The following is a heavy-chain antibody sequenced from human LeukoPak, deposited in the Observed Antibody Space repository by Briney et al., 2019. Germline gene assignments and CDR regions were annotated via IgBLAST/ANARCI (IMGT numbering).Heavy chain of an antibody. Sequence: PGTSLRLSCAASGFSFTTYNFHWVRQGPGEGLKWLAFISYDVNIKYADSVKGRFTISRDNSKNTLYLQMDSLRVDDTAMYYCGRDFVNDAKARFDSWGQGTLVTVSS. J-gene: IGHJ4*02. V-gene: IGHV3-30*03. D-gene: IGHD4/OR15-4a*01. CDR2: ISYDVNIK. CDR1: GFSFTTYN. CDR3: GRDFVNDAKARFDS.